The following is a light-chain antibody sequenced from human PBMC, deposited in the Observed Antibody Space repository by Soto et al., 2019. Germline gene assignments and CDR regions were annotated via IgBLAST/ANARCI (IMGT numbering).Light chain of an antibody. CDR3: QQRSNWPIT. V-gene: IGKV3-11*01. CDR1: QSVSSY. CDR2: DAS. Sequence: EIEMTQSPAILSLSPGERATLSFRASQSVSSYLAWYQQKPGQAPRLXIYDASNRATGIPARFSGSGSGTDFTLTISSLEPEDFAVYYGQQRSNWPITFGQGTRLEIK. J-gene: IGKJ5*01.